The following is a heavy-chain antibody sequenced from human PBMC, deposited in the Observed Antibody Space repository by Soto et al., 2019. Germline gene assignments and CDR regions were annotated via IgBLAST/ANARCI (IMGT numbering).Heavy chain of an antibody. D-gene: IGHD3-16*01. J-gene: IGHJ4*02. V-gene: IGHV1-69*01. CDR1: GGSFRNFV. Sequence: QVQLVQSGAEVKKPGPSVKVSCKASGGSFRNFVTSWVRQAPGQGLEWMGGIIPNSGTTNYAQKFQGKVTITADESTSTAYMELSGLTSEDTSLYYCARDLGGEATIRFWGQGTLVTVSS. CDR2: IIPNSGTT. CDR3: ARDLGGEATIRF.